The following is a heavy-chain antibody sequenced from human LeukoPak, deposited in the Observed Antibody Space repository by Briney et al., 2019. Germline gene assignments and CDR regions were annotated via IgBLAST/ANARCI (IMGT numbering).Heavy chain of an antibody. D-gene: IGHD3-10*01. CDR1: GGTFSSYA. J-gene: IGHJ4*02. Sequence: SVKVSCKASGGTFSSYAISWVRQAPGQGLEWMGGIIPIFGTANYAQKFQGRVTITADESTSTAYTELSSLRSEDTAVYYCARELRVRGVNQVYFDYWGQGTLVTVSS. V-gene: IGHV1-69*13. CDR2: IIPIFGTA. CDR3: ARELRVRGVNQVYFDY.